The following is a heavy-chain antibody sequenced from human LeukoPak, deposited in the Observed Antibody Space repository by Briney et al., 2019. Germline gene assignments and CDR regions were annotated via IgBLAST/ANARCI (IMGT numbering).Heavy chain of an antibody. V-gene: IGHV1-69*04. D-gene: IGHD3-3*01. CDR2: IIPILGIA. J-gene: IGHJ4*02. CDR3: ARDTSITIVGVVIGESG. Sequence: SVKVSCKASRGTFSSYAISWVRRAPGQGLEWMGRIIPILGIANYAQKFQGRVTITADKSTSTAYMELSSLRSEDTAGYYCARDTSITIVGVVIGESGWGQGTLVTVSS. CDR1: RGTFSSYA.